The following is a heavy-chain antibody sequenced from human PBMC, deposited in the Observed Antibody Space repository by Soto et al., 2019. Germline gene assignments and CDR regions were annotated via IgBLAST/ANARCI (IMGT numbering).Heavy chain of an antibody. V-gene: IGHV3-21*01. J-gene: IGHJ4*02. Sequence: GGSLRLSCAASGFTFSSYSMNWVRQAPGKGLEWVSSISSSSSYIYYADSVKGRFTISRDNAKNSLYLQMNSLRAEDTAVYYCAREDYYDSSGYYAVVDYWGQGTLVTVSS. CDR1: GFTFSSYS. CDR3: AREDYYDSSGYYAVVDY. D-gene: IGHD3-22*01. CDR2: ISSSSSYI.